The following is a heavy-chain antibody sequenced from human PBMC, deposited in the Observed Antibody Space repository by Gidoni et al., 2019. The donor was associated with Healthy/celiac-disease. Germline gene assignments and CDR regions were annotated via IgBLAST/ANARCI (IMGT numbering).Heavy chain of an antibody. D-gene: IGHD2-2*01. CDR2: INAGNGNT. CDR1: GYTFTSYA. J-gene: IGHJ4*02. CDR3: ARVVPAYAAISYYFDY. Sequence: QVQLVQSGAEVKKPGASVKVSCKASGYTFTSYAMHWVRQAPGQRLEWMGWINAGNGNTKYSQKFQGRVTITRDTSASTAYMELSSLRSEDTAVYYCARVVPAYAAISYYFDYWGQGTLVTVSS. V-gene: IGHV1-3*01.